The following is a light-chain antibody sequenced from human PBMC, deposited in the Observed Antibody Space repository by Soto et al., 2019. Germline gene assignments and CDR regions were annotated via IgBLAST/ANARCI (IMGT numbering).Light chain of an antibody. J-gene: IGLJ1*01. CDR2: EVS. CDR1: SSDVGSYNL. V-gene: IGLV2-23*02. Sequence: QSALTQPASVSGSPGQSITISCTGTSSDVGSYNLVSWYQQHPGKAPKVMIYEVSKRPSGVPNRFSGSKSGNTASLTISGLQPEDEADYYCCSYAGSSTYVFGTGTKVTV. CDR3: CSYAGSSTYV.